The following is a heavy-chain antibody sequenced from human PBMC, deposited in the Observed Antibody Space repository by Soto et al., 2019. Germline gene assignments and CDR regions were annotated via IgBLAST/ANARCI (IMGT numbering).Heavy chain of an antibody. Sequence: PSETLSLTCTVSGGSRSRYYWSWIRQAPGRGLEWIGNIFSSGSTNYNPSLKSRVAISVDTSKNQVSMKMNAVTTADTAVYYCAREYYDFWSVTSSYYGLEVWGQGPTVS. D-gene: IGHD3-3*01. CDR2: IFSSGST. J-gene: IGHJ6*02. V-gene: IGHV4-59*01. CDR3: AREYYDFWSVTSSYYGLEV. CDR1: GGSRSRYY.